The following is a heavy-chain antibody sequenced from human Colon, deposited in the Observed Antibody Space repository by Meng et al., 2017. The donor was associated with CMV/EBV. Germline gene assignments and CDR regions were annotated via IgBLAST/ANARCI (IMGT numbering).Heavy chain of an antibody. CDR2: IYSNGRI. CDR3: GRAGARGVPIDV. V-gene: IGHV4-4*07. Sequence: QVQLQGAGPGLVKPSEPLSLTCTVSGGSISGHYWTWIRGPAGEGLQWLGRIYSNGRIDENYSLRSRVTISVDTSKNQLSLRLTSVTAADTAVYYCGRAGARGVPIDVWGRGTLVTVSS. J-gene: IGHJ1*01. CDR1: GGSISGHY. D-gene: IGHD3-10*01.